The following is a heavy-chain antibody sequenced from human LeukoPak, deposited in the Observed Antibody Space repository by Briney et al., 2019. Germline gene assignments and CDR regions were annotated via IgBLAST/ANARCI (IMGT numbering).Heavy chain of an antibody. J-gene: IGHJ4*02. D-gene: IGHD1-1*01. CDR1: GYAFNTDG. CDR2: INAYNGNT. Sequence: ASVKVSCTASGYAFNTDGVSWVRQAPGQGLEWMEWINAYNGNTKYAQKFQGRVTKTIEKATGTAYLELSSLRSEDTAVYYCARGRARTGADRYVGFDYWGQGTLVTVSS. V-gene: IGHV1-18*04. CDR3: ARGRARTGADRYVGFDY.